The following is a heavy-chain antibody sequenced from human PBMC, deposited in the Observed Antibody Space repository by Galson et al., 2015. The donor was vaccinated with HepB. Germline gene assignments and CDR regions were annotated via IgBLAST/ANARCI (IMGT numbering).Heavy chain of an antibody. CDR2: ISSSSSTI. D-gene: IGHD2-21*02. CDR3: ARANCGGDCYYYYYYGMDV. Sequence: SLRLSCAASGFTFSSYSMHWVRQAPGKGLEWVSYISSSSSTIYYADSVKGRFTISRDNAKNTLYLQMNSLRDEDTAVYYCARANCGGDCYYYYYYGMDVWGQGTTVTVSS. V-gene: IGHV3-48*02. J-gene: IGHJ6*02. CDR1: GFTFSSYS.